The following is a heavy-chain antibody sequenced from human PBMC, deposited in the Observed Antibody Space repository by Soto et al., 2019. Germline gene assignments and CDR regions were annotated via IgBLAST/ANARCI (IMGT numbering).Heavy chain of an antibody. Sequence: SVKVSCKASGGTFSSYAISWVRQAPGQGLEWMGGIIPIFGTANYAQKFQGRVTITADESTSTAYMELSSLRSEDTAVYYCAGLRRERQLSFYGMDVRGKGTTVTVAS. D-gene: IGHD6-13*01. CDR2: IIPIFGTA. CDR3: AGLRRERQLSFYGMDV. J-gene: IGHJ6*04. CDR1: GGTFSSYA. V-gene: IGHV1-69*01.